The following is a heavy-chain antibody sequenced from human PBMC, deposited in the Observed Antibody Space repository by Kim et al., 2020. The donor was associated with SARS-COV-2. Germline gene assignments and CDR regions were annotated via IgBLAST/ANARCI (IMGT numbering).Heavy chain of an antibody. Sequence: GGSLRLSCAASGFTFSSYAMHWVRQAPGKGLEWVAVISYDGSNKYYADSVKGRFTISRDNSKNTLYLQMNSLRAEDTAVYYCARDRAPFGGGITMVRGVALGYWGQGTLVTVSS. V-gene: IGHV3-30*04. CDR3: ARDRAPFGGGITMVRGVALGY. J-gene: IGHJ4*02. D-gene: IGHD3-10*01. CDR2: ISYDGSNK. CDR1: GFTFSSYA.